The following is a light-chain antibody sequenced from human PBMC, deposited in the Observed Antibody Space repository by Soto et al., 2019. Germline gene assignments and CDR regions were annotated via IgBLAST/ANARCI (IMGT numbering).Light chain of an antibody. J-gene: IGKJ3*01. Sequence: EIVLTQSPGTLSLSPGERATLSCRASQSVSSSYLAWYQQKPGQAPRLLIYGASGRATGIPDRFSGSGSGTDFTLTISRLEPEDFAVYYCQQYGSSLGVTFGPGTKVDIK. CDR2: GAS. CDR3: QQYGSSLGVT. V-gene: IGKV3-20*01. CDR1: QSVSSSY.